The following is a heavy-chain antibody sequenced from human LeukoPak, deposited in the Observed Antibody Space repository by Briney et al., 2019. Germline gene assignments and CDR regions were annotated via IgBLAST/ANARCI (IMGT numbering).Heavy chain of an antibody. J-gene: IGHJ4*02. V-gene: IGHV3-9*01. D-gene: IGHD1-26*01. Sequence: GGSLRLSCTASGFTFGDYAMHWVRQAPGKGLEWVSGISWNSGSIGYADSVKGRFTISRDNAKNSLYLQMNSLRAEDTALYYCAKGPHEWELPYYFDYWGQGTLVTVSS. CDR3: AKGPHEWELPYYFDY. CDR1: GFTFGDYA. CDR2: ISWNSGSI.